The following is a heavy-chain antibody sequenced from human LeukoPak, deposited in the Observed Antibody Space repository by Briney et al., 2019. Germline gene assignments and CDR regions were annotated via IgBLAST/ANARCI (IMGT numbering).Heavy chain of an antibody. V-gene: IGHV1-2*02. Sequence: ASVKVSCKASGYTFTGYYMHWVRQAPGQGLEWMGWINPNSGGTNYAQKFQGRVTMTRDTSNSTASMELSRLRSDDTAVYYCARGYTFIEIAWGSYRYSHFDYWGQGTLVTVSS. CDR3: ARGYTFIEIAWGSYRYSHFDY. J-gene: IGHJ4*02. CDR2: INPNSGGT. D-gene: IGHD3-16*02. CDR1: GYTFTGYY.